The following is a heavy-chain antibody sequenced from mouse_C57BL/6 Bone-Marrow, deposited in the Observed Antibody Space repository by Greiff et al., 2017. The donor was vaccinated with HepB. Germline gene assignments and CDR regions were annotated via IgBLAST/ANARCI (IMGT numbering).Heavy chain of an antibody. CDR3: AKTPFITTVVDTRWYFDV. D-gene: IGHD1-1*01. J-gene: IGHJ1*03. CDR2: IWSGGST. CDR1: GFSLTSYG. V-gene: IGHV2-4*01. Sequence: QVQLKQSGPGLVQPSQSLSITCTVSGFSLTSYGVHWVRQPPGKGLEWLGVIWSGGSTDYNAAFISRLSISKDNSKSQVFFKMNSLQADDTAIYYCAKTPFITTVVDTRWYFDVWGTGTTVTVSS.